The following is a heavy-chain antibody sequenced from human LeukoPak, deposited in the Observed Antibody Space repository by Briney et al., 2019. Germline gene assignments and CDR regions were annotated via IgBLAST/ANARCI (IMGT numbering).Heavy chain of an antibody. CDR2: ISAYNGST. CDR1: GYTFTSYG. V-gene: IGHV1-18*01. D-gene: IGHD6-6*01. CDR3: VPRGAGDSSFGMDV. Sequence: ASVKVSCKASGYTFTSYGISWVRQAPGQGLECMGWISAYNGSTNYAQKFQGRVTMTRDTSTSTVYMELSSLRSEDTAIYYCVPRGAGDSSFGMDVWGQGTTVTVSS. J-gene: IGHJ6*02.